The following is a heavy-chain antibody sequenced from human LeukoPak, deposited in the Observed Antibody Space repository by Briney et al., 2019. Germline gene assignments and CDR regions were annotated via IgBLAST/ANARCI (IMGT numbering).Heavy chain of an antibody. V-gene: IGHV3-30-3*01. CDR2: ISYDGSNK. CDR3: ARDLPGDLQGAFDI. D-gene: IGHD7-27*01. CDR1: GFTFSSYA. Sequence: GGSLRLSCAASGFTFSSYAMPWVRQAPGKGLEWVAVISYDGSNKYYADSVKGRFTISRDNSKNTLYLQMNSLRAEDTAVYYCARDLPGDLQGAFDIWGQGTMVTVSS. J-gene: IGHJ3*02.